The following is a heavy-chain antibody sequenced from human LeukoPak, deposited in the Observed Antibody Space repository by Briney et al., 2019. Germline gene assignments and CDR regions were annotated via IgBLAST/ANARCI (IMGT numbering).Heavy chain of an antibody. Sequence: GGSLRLSCAASGFTFSSYAMSWVRQAPGKGLEWVSAISGSGGSTYYADSVKGRFTISRDNSKNTLYLQMNSLRAEDTAVYYCARHSPLTIFGVVIRYFDYWGQGTLVTVSS. CDR2: ISGSGGST. J-gene: IGHJ4*02. V-gene: IGHV3-23*01. CDR1: GFTFSSYA. CDR3: ARHSPLTIFGVVIRYFDY. D-gene: IGHD3-3*01.